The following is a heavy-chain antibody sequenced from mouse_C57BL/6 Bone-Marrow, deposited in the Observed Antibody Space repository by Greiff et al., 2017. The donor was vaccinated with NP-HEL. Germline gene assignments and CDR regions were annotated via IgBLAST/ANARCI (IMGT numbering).Heavy chain of an antibody. CDR1: GYTFTDYY. CDR3: ARPPYYYGSSLYFDY. V-gene: IGHV1-26*01. J-gene: IGHJ2*01. Sequence: VQLQQSGPELVKPGASVKISCKASGYTFTDYYMNWVKQSHGKSLEWIGDINPNNGGTSYNQKFKGKATLTVDKSSSTAYMELRSLTSEDSAVYYCARPPYYYGSSLYFDYWGQGTTLTVSS. CDR2: INPNNGGT. D-gene: IGHD1-1*01.